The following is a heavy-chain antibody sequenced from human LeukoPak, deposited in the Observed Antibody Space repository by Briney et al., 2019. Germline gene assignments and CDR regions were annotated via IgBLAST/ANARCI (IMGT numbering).Heavy chain of an antibody. Sequence: PGGSLRLSCAASGFTFSDYYMSWIRQAPGKGLEWVSVIYSGGSTYYADSVKGRFTISRDNSKNTLYLQMNSLRAEDTAVYYCARERPIAAEDYYYYGMDVWGQGTTVTVSS. CDR1: GFTFSDYY. V-gene: IGHV3-66*01. CDR3: ARERPIAAEDYYYYGMDV. J-gene: IGHJ6*02. CDR2: IYSGGST. D-gene: IGHD6-25*01.